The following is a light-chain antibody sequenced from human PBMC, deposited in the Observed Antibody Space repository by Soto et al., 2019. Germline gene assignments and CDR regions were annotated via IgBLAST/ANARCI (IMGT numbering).Light chain of an antibody. V-gene: IGKV1-9*01. J-gene: IGKJ2*01. Sequence: DIQLTQSPSILSASVGDRVTITCRASQGISSDLAWYQQRPGKAPKLLIYAASTLQSGVPSRFSGSGSGTDFTLTISSLQPEDLATYCCQHLNNYPPYTFGQGTKVDIK. CDR3: QHLNNYPPYT. CDR2: AAS. CDR1: QGISSD.